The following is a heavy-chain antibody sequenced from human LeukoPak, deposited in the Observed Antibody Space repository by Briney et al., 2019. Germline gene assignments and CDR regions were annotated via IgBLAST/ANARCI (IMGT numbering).Heavy chain of an antibody. D-gene: IGHD3-10*01. V-gene: IGHV5-51*01. CDR2: IYPGDSDA. CDR3: ARGIRLVRGVITPNFDY. CDR1: GYSFTNYW. Sequence: GESLKISCEGSGYSFTNYWIAWVRQMPGKGLEWMGIIYPGDSDATYSPSFQGQVTISTDKYIGTAYLQWSSLKASDTAMYYYARGIRLVRGVITPNFDYWGQGTLVTVSS. J-gene: IGHJ4*02.